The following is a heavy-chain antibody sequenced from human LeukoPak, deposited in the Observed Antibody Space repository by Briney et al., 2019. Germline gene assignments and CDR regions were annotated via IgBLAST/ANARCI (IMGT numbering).Heavy chain of an antibody. CDR1: GGSISSYY. CDR2: IYTSGST. Sequence: PSETLSLTCTVSGGSISSYYWSWIRQPAGKGLEWIGRIYTSGSTNYNPSLKSRVTMSVDTSKNQFSLKLSSVTAADTAVYYCARGLGYYDSSGYSYYFDYWGQGTLVTVSS. J-gene: IGHJ4*02. D-gene: IGHD3-22*01. V-gene: IGHV4-4*07. CDR3: ARGLGYYDSSGYSYYFDY.